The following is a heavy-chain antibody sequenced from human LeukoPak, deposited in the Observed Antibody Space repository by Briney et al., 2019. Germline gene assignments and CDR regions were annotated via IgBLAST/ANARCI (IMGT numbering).Heavy chain of an antibody. Sequence: PGGSLRLSCAASGFTFSSYAMHWVRQAPGKGLEWVAVISYDGSNKYYADSVKGRFTISRDNSKNTLYLQMNSLRAEDTAVYYCASGVEAVAGYFDLWGRGTLVTVSS. V-gene: IGHV3-30-3*01. D-gene: IGHD6-19*01. CDR3: ASGVEAVAGYFDL. CDR1: GFTFSSYA. J-gene: IGHJ2*01. CDR2: ISYDGSNK.